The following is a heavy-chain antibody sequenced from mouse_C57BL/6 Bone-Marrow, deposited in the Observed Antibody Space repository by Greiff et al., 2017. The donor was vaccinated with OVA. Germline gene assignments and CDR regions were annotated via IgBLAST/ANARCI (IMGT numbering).Heavy chain of an antibody. CDR1: GFNIKDDY. V-gene: IGHV14-4*01. J-gene: IGHJ2*01. Sequence: VQLKESGAELVRPGASVKLSCTASGFNIKDDYMHWVKQRPEQGLEWIGWIDPENGDTEYASKFQGKATITAETSSNTAYLQLSSLTSEDTAVYYCTTYLYYYGLQGTTLTVSS. CDR3: TTYLYYY. D-gene: IGHD2-3*01. CDR2: IDPENGDT.